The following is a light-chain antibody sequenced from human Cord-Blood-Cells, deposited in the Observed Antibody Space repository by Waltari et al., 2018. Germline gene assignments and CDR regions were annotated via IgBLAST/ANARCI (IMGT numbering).Light chain of an antibody. CDR3: SSYAGSNNYV. Sequence: QSALTQPPSASGSPGQSVTISCTGTSSDVGGYNYVSWYQQHPGKAPNLMVYEVSKRPSGVPDRFSGSKSGNTASLTVSGLQAEDEADYDCSSYAGSNNYVFGTGTKVTVL. J-gene: IGLJ1*01. CDR2: EVS. V-gene: IGLV2-8*01. CDR1: SSDVGGYNY.